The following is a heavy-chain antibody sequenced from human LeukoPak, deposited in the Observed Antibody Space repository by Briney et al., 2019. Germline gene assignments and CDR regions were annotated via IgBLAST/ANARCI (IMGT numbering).Heavy chain of an antibody. V-gene: IGHV3-13*01. J-gene: IGHJ4*02. CDR1: GFTFRSYD. D-gene: IGHD3-10*01. CDR3: VRGWPGDFEY. CDR2: ICTYDDT. Sequence: GGSLRLSCAASGFTFRSYDMHWVRQTTGKGLEWVSSICTYDDTFYSNSVKGRFTIFRDNAQDSLYLQMNSLRPGDTAVYYCVRGWPGDFEYWGLGTLVTVST.